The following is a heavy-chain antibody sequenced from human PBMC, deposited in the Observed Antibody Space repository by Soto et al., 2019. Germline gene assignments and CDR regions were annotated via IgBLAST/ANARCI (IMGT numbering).Heavy chain of an antibody. CDR2: IYCSGST. V-gene: IGHV4-59*01. Sequence: SETLSLTCTVSGGSISSYYWSWIRQPPGKGLEWIGYIYCSGSTNYNPSLKSRVTISVDTSKNQFSLKLSSVTAADTAVYYCARLRAAAGSFDPWGQGTLVTVSS. CDR1: GGSISSYY. J-gene: IGHJ5*02. CDR3: ARLRAAAGSFDP. D-gene: IGHD6-13*01.